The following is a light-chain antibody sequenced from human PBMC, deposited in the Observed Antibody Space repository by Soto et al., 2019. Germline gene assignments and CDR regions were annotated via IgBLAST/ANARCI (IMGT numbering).Light chain of an antibody. V-gene: IGKV1-5*03. CDR2: KAS. J-gene: IGKJ1*01. CDR3: KQYKSYWT. Sequence: DIPLTQSPSTLSASVGDIGTITCRSSENINTWLAWYQHQPGKAPKLLNYKASSLQRGAPPRYSGTGSGTEFTLTILSMQPDDFAIYYCKQYKSYWTFGQGTKVEIK. CDR1: ENINTW.